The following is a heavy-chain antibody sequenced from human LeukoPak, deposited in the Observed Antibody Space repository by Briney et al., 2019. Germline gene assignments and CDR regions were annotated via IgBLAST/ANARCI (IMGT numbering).Heavy chain of an antibody. CDR2: TSYGGNYK. V-gene: IGHV3-30-3*01. CDR3: ARSRGSPNSGEDAFDI. Sequence: GGSLRLSCAASGFTFSSYAMHWVRQAPGKGLEWVAVTSYGGNYKYNAGSVEGRITISRDNSKNTLYLQMSGLRAEDTAVYYCARSRGSPNSGEDAFDIWGQGTMVTVSS. D-gene: IGHD2-15*01. J-gene: IGHJ3*02. CDR1: GFTFSSYA.